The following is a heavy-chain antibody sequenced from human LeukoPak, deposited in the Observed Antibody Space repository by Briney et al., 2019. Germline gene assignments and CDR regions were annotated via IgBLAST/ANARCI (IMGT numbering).Heavy chain of an antibody. Sequence: GGSLRLSCAASGFTFSSYSMNWVRQAPGKGLEWVSSISSSSSYIYYADSVKGRFTISRDNSKNTLYLQMNSLRAEDTAVYYCAKDRWYCSSTSCYASYYYYYMDVWGKGTTVTVSS. V-gene: IGHV3-21*01. D-gene: IGHD2-2*01. CDR3: AKDRWYCSSTSCYASYYYYYMDV. J-gene: IGHJ6*03. CDR1: GFTFSSYS. CDR2: ISSSSSYI.